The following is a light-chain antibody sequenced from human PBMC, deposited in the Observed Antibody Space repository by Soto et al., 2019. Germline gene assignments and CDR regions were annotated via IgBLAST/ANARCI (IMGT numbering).Light chain of an antibody. V-gene: IGKV3-15*01. CDR2: GAS. J-gene: IGKJ5*01. CDR1: QSVSSN. Sequence: EIGVTKSPITLSVSPGERATLSCRASQSVSSNLAWYQQKPGQAPRLLIYGASTRATGIPARFSGSGSGTEFTLTISSLQSEDFAIYYCQQYNNWPRITFGQGTRLENK. CDR3: QQYNNWPRIT.